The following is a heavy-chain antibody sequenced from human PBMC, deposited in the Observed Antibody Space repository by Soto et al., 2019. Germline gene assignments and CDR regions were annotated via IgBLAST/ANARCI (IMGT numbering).Heavy chain of an antibody. J-gene: IGHJ5*02. V-gene: IGHV3-11*03. CDR2: ISSSSSYT. D-gene: IGHD3-9*01. CDR1: GFTFSDYY. CDR3: ARQNQYYDIWTGMNLFDP. Sequence: PGGSLRLSCAASGFTFSDYYMSWIRQAPGKGLEWVSYISSSSSYTNYADSVKGRFTISRDNAKNSLYLQMNSLRAEDTAVYYCARQNQYYDIWTGMNLFDPWGQGTLVTVSS.